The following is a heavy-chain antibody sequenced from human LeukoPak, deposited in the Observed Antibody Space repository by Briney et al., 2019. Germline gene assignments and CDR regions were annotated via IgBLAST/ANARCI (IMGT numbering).Heavy chain of an antibody. D-gene: IGHD7-27*01. CDR1: GFTFSSYA. V-gene: IGHV3-23*01. CDR3: TKLQLGDY. Sequence: GGSLRLSCAASGFTFSSYAMSWVRQAPGKGLEWVSSISGAGDSTYYADSVKGRFTISRDNSKNTLYLQMNSLRAEDTAVYYCTKLQLGDYWGQRTLVTVSS. CDR2: ISGAGDST. J-gene: IGHJ4*02.